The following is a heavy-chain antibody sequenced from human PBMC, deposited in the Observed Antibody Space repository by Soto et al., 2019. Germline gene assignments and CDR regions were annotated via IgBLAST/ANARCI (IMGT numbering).Heavy chain of an antibody. CDR2: IYSGGYT. Sequence: PGGSLRLSCAASGFDVSNTDMSWVRQAPGKGLEWVSVIYSGGYTNYADSVKGRFIVSRDSPKNTLYLQMDSLRAEDTAVYYCAREAIIVIAAPEYYFDYWGQGTLVTV. CDR3: AREAIIVIAAPEYYFDY. CDR1: GFDVSNTD. V-gene: IGHV3-66*01. J-gene: IGHJ4*02. D-gene: IGHD3-22*01.